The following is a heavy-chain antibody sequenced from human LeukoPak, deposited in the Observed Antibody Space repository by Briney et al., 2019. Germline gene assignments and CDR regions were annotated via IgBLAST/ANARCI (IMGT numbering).Heavy chain of an antibody. CDR2: INTDGSST. J-gene: IGHJ2*01. CDR3: AREAGERYYGSGSPVSYWYFDL. D-gene: IGHD3-10*01. Sequence: LGGSLRLSCAASGFTFSNYWMHWVRQAPGKGLAWVSRINTDGSSTSYADSVKGRFTISRDNAKNTLYLQMNSLRAEDTAVYYCAREAGERYYGSGSPVSYWYFDLWGRGTLVTVSS. CDR1: GFTFSNYW. V-gene: IGHV3-74*01.